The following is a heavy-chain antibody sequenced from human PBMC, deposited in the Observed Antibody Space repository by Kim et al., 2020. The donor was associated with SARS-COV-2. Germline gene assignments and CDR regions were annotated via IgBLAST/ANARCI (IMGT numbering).Heavy chain of an antibody. CDR1: GFMFNNSA. Sequence: GGSLRLSCAASGFMFNNSAMNWVRQAPGKGLEWVSAISSRGGTTYYALAVKGRFTITRDNDRNMLYLLMTGLRPDDTAIYYCAKRRAPGWGHEYWGQGTLSPSP. V-gene: IGHV3-23*01. CDR2: ISSRGGTT. CDR3: AKRRAPGWGHEY. D-gene: IGHD6-19*01. J-gene: IGHJ4*02.